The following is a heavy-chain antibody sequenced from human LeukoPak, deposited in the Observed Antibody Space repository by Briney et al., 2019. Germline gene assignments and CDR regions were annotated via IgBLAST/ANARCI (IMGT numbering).Heavy chain of an antibody. CDR1: GFTFSSYS. J-gene: IGHJ5*02. CDR3: AKAPYYYDSSGYSS. V-gene: IGHV3-23*01. CDR2: ISGSGGST. Sequence: GGSLRLSCAASGFTFSSYSMNWVRQAPGKGLEWVSAISGSGGSTYYADSVKGRFTISRDNSKNTLYLQMNSLRAEDTAVYYCAKAPYYYDSSGYSSWGQGTLVTVSS. D-gene: IGHD3-22*01.